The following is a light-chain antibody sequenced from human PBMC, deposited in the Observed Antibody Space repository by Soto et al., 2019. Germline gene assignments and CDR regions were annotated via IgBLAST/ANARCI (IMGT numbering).Light chain of an antibody. CDR2: ATS. Sequence: DIQMTQSPSSVSAFVGDRVTITCRASQDISSWLAWYQQKPGKGPKLLIHATSSLGSGVPSRFSGGGSGPDFTLTISSLQPEDFATCYCQQANCHPLTFGGGTKVEIK. CDR3: QQANCHPLT. J-gene: IGKJ4*01. V-gene: IGKV1-12*01. CDR1: QDISSW.